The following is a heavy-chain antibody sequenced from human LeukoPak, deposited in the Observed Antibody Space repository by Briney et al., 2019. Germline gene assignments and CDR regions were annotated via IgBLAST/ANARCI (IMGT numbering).Heavy chain of an antibody. J-gene: IGHJ4*02. CDR3: ATTNDGGGYQWGDFFDF. V-gene: IGHV1-69*04. CDR2: IIPNLGTT. CDR1: SXX. Sequence: SXXIXXXRXXPGQGLEWMGRIIPNLGTTNRAQNFQDRVTLTADKSTNTAYMELTSLTSDDTAVYYCATTNDGGGYQWGDFFDFWGQGTLVTVSS. D-gene: IGHD3-22*01.